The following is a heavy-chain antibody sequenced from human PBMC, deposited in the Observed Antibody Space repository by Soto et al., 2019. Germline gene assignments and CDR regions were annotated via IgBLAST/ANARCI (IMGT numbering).Heavy chain of an antibody. CDR2: IKYSGTT. Sequence: SETLSLTCTVSGGSISSSSCHWGWICQPPGKGLEWIASIKYSGTTFYNPSLKSRVTLSVDTSKNQFALKLSSVTAAETAVYYCGRHGITGSYYGAFDIWGQGTTVTVSS. V-gene: IGHV4-39*01. J-gene: IGHJ3*02. CDR3: GRHGITGSYYGAFDI. CDR1: GGSISSSSCH. D-gene: IGHD1-26*01.